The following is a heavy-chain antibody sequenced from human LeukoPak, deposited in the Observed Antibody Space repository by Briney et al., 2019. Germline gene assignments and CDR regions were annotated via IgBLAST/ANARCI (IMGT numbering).Heavy chain of an antibody. D-gene: IGHD3-22*01. Sequence: EASVKVSCKASGYTFSGYYMHWVRQAPGQGLEWMGWINPNSGGTNYAQKFQGRVTMTRDTSISTAYMELSRLRSDDTAVYYCAREETYYYDSSGYYPFDYWGQGTLVTVSS. CDR2: INPNSGGT. V-gene: IGHV1-2*02. CDR3: AREETYYYDSSGYYPFDY. J-gene: IGHJ4*02. CDR1: GYTFSGYY.